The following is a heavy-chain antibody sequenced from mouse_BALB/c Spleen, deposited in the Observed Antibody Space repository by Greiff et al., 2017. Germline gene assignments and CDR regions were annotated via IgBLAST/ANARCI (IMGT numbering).Heavy chain of an antibody. D-gene: IGHD2-3*01. Sequence: EVQLVESGGGLVKPGGSLKLSCAASGFTFSSYAMSWVRQSPEKRLEWVAEISSGGSYTYYPDTVTGRFTISRDNAKNTLYLEMSSLRSEDTAMYYCARGPIYDGYYWGQGTLVTVSA. CDR2: ISSGGSYT. CDR1: GFTFSSYA. V-gene: IGHV5-9-4*01. CDR3: ARGPIYDGYY. J-gene: IGHJ3*01.